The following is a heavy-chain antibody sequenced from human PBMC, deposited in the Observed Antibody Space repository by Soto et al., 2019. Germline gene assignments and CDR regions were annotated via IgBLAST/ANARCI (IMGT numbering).Heavy chain of an antibody. Sequence: QVQLQESGPGLVKPSETLSLTCTVSGGSISSYYWSWIRQPPGKGLEWIGFIFYSGSTSYNPSLTSRVTISIDTPQYHFTLKLNSVTAAHTAVYYCASLIGDPVLSFDSWGQGTLVAVSS. CDR1: GGSISSYY. V-gene: IGHV4-59*01. CDR3: ASLIGDPVLSFDS. D-gene: IGHD4-17*01. CDR2: IFYSGST. J-gene: IGHJ5*01.